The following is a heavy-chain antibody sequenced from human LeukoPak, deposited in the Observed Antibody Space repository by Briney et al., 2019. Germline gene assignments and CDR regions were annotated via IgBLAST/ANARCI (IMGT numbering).Heavy chain of an antibody. CDR2: ISAYNGNT. J-gene: IGHJ4*02. V-gene: IGHV1-18*01. CDR1: GYTFTSYG. D-gene: IGHD3-16*02. Sequence: ASVKVSCKASGYTFTSYGISWVRQAPGQGLEWMGWISAYNGNTNYAQKLQGRVTMTTDTSTSTAYMELRSLRSDDTAVYYCARGSDYVWGSYRYWIGFDCWGQGTLVTVSS. CDR3: ARGSDYVWGSYRYWIGFDC.